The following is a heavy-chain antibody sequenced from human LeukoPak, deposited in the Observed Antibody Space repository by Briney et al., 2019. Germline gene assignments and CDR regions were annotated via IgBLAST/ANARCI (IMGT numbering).Heavy chain of an antibody. CDR2: IYYSGST. D-gene: IGHD2-8*01. V-gene: IGHV4-59*08. CDR3: VRATNGVIDY. Sequence: SETLSLTCTVSGGSISSYYWSWIRQPPGKGLEWIGYIYYSGSTNYNPSLKSRVTISVDTSKNQFSLKLSSVTAADTAVYYCVRATNGVIDYWGQGTLVTVSS. J-gene: IGHJ4*02. CDR1: GGSISSYY.